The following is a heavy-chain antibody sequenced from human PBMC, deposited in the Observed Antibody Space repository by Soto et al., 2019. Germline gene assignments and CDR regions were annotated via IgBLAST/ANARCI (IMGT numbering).Heavy chain of an antibody. CDR2: INHSGST. J-gene: IGHJ4*02. V-gene: IGHV4-38-2*01. CDR1: GDSISSGYH. D-gene: IGHD3-3*01. CDR3: ARSFYDFWSGYYLPVDY. Sequence: SETLSLTCAVSGDSISSGYHWAWIRQSPGKGPEWVASINHSGSTNYNPSLKSRVTISVDTSKNQFSLKLSSVTAADTAVYYCARSFYDFWSGYYLPVDYWGQGTLVTVSS.